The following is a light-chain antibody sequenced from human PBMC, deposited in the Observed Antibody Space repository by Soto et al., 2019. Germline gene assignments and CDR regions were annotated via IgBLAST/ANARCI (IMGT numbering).Light chain of an antibody. CDR1: QSVSSY. CDR2: GAS. J-gene: IGKJ4*01. CDR3: QQYSDWPPLT. V-gene: IGKV3-15*01. Sequence: EIVMTQSPATLSVSPGERATLSCRANQSVSSYLAWYQQKPGQAPRLLIYGASTRATGIPARFSGSGSGTVFTLTISSLQSEDFAVYYCQQYSDWPPLTFGGGTMVEIK.